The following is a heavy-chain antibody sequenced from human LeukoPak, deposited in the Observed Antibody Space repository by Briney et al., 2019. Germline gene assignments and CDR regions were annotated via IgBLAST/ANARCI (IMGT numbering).Heavy chain of an antibody. CDR2: INPNSGGT. J-gene: IGHJ4*02. Sequence: ASVVVSCKASGYTFTGYYMHWVRQAPGQGLEWMGRINPNSGGTNYAQKFQGRVTMTRDTSISTAYMELSRLRSDDTAVYYCARDGETNDYGDYPFDYWGQGTLVTVSS. D-gene: IGHD4-17*01. CDR3: ARDGETNDYGDYPFDY. V-gene: IGHV1-2*06. CDR1: GYTFTGYY.